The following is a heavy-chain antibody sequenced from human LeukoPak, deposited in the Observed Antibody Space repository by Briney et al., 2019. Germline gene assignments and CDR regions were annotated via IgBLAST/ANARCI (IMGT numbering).Heavy chain of an antibody. CDR3: ACIAVAGTHYYYMDV. D-gene: IGHD6-19*01. CDR1: GYPISSGYY. J-gene: IGHJ6*03. CDR2: IYHSGST. V-gene: IGHV4-38-2*02. Sequence: SETLSLPCTVSGYPISSGYYWGWLRQPPVKGLEWIGSIYHSGSTYYNPSLKSRVTISVDTPKNQFSLKLSSVTAADTAVYYCACIAVAGTHYYYMDVWGKGTTVTISS.